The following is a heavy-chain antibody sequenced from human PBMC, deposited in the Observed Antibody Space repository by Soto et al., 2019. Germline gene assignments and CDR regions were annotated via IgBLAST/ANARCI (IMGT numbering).Heavy chain of an antibody. Sequence: SETLSLTCTVSGVSISSAGYYWSWIRQHPGRGLEWIGRIYTSGSTNYNPSLKSRVTMSVDTSKNQFSLKLSCVTAADTAVYYCARELFYYYGMDVWGQGATVTVSS. V-gene: IGHV4-61*02. J-gene: IGHJ6*02. CDR2: IYTSGST. CDR1: GVSISSAGYY. CDR3: ARELFYYYGMDV.